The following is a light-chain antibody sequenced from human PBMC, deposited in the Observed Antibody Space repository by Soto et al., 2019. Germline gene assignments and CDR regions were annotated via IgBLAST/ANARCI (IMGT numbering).Light chain of an antibody. Sequence: VLTQSLGTLSLYTGDRATLSCRASQRVSNNYLAWYQQKPCQAPRLLIDGASTRATGIPDRFSGSGFGTDFTLTISSLEPEDFAVYYCQQYGRSLWTFGQGTKVDIK. V-gene: IGKV3-20*01. J-gene: IGKJ1*01. CDR1: QRVSNNY. CDR3: QQYGRSLWT. CDR2: GAS.